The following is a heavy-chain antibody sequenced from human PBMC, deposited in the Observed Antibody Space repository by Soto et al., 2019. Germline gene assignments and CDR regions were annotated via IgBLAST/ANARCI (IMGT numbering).Heavy chain of an antibody. V-gene: IGHV3-23*01. D-gene: IGHD3-10*01. CDR3: ATKRGDWFDP. CDR1: GFIISTYG. Sequence: GGSLRLSCAASGFIISTYGMSWVRQAPGKGLEWVSTISGSGGDTYYADSVKGRFTISRDNSKNTLYLQMNSLRVEDTAVYYCATKRGDWFDPWGQGTLVTVSS. CDR2: ISGSGGDT. J-gene: IGHJ5*02.